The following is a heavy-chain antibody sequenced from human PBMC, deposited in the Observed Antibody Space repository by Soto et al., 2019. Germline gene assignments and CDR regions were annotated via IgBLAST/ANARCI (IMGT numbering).Heavy chain of an antibody. Sequence: QVHLVESGGGIVQPGGSLTLSCSVSDFAFRLHGIHWVRQTPGKGLEWVAMVWHDGTRKYFRDSVRGRFTISRDSAKNKVYPQMNNLRGDDSALYFCARDRSSSYSYAMDLWGQGTTVTVSS. J-gene: IGHJ6*02. D-gene: IGHD3-10*01. CDR1: DFAFRLHG. CDR3: ARDRSSSYSYAMDL. CDR2: VWHDGTRK. V-gene: IGHV3-33*01.